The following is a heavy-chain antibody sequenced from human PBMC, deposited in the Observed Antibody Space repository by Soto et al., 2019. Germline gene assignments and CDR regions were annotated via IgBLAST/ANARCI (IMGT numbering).Heavy chain of an antibody. CDR1: GFTFSSYT. V-gene: IGHV3-23*01. Sequence: GGSLRLSCAASGFTFSSYTMSWVRQAPGKGLEWVSAISGSGGSTYYADSVKGRFTISRDNSKNTRYLQMNSLRAEDTAVYYCAKAQSPHTPGILEWLLPFAYWGPRSLVTVSA. CDR2: ISGSGGST. D-gene: IGHD3-3*01. J-gene: IGHJ4*02. CDR3: AKAQSPHTPGILEWLLPFAY.